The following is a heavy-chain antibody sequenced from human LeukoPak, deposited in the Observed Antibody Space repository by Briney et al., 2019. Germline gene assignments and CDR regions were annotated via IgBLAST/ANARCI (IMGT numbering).Heavy chain of an antibody. J-gene: IGHJ4*02. CDR3: ARVLHKRNYDSTTYYGY. CDR2: ITATSSST. CDR1: GFTFSSYG. D-gene: IGHD3-22*01. Sequence: PGGSLRLSCAASGFTFSSYGMSWVRQAPGKGLEWVSAITATSSSTHDADSVQGRFAISRDNSKNTLYLQMNSLRAEDTAVYYCARVLHKRNYDSTTYYGYWGQGTLVTVSS. V-gene: IGHV3-23*01.